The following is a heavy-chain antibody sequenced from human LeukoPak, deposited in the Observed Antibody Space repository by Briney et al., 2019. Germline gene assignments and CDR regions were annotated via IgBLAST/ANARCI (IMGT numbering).Heavy chain of an antibody. Sequence: PGGSLRLSCAASGFTFSSYGMHWVRQAPGKGLDWVAVIVEDGTNQYYADSVKGRFTISRDNAKNSLYLQMNSLRAEDTAVYYCARALRIYYYFDYWGQGTLVTVSS. CDR3: ARALRIYYYFDY. CDR2: IVEDGTNQ. J-gene: IGHJ4*02. CDR1: GFTFSSYG. D-gene: IGHD1-26*01. V-gene: IGHV3-33*01.